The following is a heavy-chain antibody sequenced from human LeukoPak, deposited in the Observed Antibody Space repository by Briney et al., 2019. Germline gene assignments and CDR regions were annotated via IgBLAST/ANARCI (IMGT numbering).Heavy chain of an antibody. CDR3: ASDDYGDLVDAFDI. V-gene: IGHV4-34*01. J-gene: IGHJ3*02. Sequence: SETLSLTCTVSGGSISGYYWSWVRQPAGKGLEWIGEINHSGGTNYNPSLKSRVTISLDTSKNHFSLKLTSVTAADTAVYYCASDDYGDLVDAFDIWGQGTMVTVSS. CDR1: GGSISGYY. D-gene: IGHD4-17*01. CDR2: INHSGGT.